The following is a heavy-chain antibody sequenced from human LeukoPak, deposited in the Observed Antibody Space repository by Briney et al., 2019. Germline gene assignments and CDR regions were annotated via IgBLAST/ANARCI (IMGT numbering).Heavy chain of an antibody. CDR1: GFTFRSYE. CDR2: ISSSDSTI. V-gene: IGHV3-48*03. J-gene: IGHJ4*02. Sequence: GGSLRLSCAASGFTFRSYEMNWVRQAPGKGLEWVSYISSSDSTIYYADSVKGRFTISRDNAKNSLYLQTNSLRAEDTAVYYCARQETWIQLWSLDYWGQGTLVTVSS. D-gene: IGHD5-18*01. CDR3: ARQETWIQLWSLDY.